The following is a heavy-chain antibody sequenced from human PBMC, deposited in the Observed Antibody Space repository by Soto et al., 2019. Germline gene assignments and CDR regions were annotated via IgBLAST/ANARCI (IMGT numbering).Heavy chain of an antibody. J-gene: IGHJ6*02. CDR3: ARGGYYDSSGARNYHYYGMDV. CDR2: VSPYNDDT. Sequence: ASVKVSCKASGYSFSSYGINWVRQAPGQGLEWLGWVSPYNDDTKYSQKLQGRVTMTTDTSTRTAYMDIRGLRSDDTAIYYCARGGYYDSSGARNYHYYGMDVWGQGTTVTVSS. CDR1: GYSFSSYG. D-gene: IGHD3-22*01. V-gene: IGHV1-18*01.